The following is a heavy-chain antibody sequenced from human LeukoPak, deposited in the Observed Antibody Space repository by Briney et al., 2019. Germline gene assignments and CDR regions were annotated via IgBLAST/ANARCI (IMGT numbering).Heavy chain of an antibody. V-gene: IGHV1-2*06. D-gene: IGHD4/OR15-4a*01. CDR1: GYIFTDYY. CDR2: INTNFGGT. J-gene: IGHJ4*02. CDR3: ARGDYGGFDLDY. Sequence: GASVTVSCKASGYIFTDYYMHWVRQAPGQGLEWMGRINTNFGGTNYAQNFQGRVTMTRDTSISTAYMELSRQRSDDTAIYYCARGDYGGFDLDYWGQGTLVTDSS.